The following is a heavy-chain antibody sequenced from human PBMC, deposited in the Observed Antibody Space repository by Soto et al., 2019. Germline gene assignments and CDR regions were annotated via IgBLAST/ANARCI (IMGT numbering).Heavy chain of an antibody. CDR3: ARDQVASMARDSYYGMDV. J-gene: IGHJ6*02. CDR2: ISYDGSNK. D-gene: IGHD3-10*01. V-gene: IGHV3-30-3*01. Sequence: PGGSLRLSCAASGFTFRNYAMHWVRQGPGKGLAWVAVISYDGSNKYYADSVKGRFTISRDNSKNTLYLQMNSLRAEDTAMYYCARDQVASMARDSYYGMDVWGQGTTVTVSS. CDR1: GFTFRNYA.